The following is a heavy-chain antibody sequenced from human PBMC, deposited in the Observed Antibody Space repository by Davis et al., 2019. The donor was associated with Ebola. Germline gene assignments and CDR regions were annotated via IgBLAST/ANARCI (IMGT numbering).Heavy chain of an antibody. V-gene: IGHV1-69*05. CDR2: IIPIFGTA. Sequence: SVKVSCKASGGTFSSYAISWVRQAPGQGLEWMGGIIPIFGTANYAQNFQGRLTMTIDTSTTTVYMELSSLRSEDAAVYYCARDREGAWTFDIWGQGTMVTVSS. CDR1: GGTFSSYA. D-gene: IGHD1-1*01. J-gene: IGHJ3*02. CDR3: ARDREGAWTFDI.